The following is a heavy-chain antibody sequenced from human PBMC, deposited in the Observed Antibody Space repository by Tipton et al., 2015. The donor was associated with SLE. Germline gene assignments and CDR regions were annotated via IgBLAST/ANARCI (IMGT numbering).Heavy chain of an antibody. CDR2: ISSSGSTI. Sequence: SLRLSCAASGFTFSSYEMNWVRQAPGKGLEWVSYISSSGSTIYYADSVKGRFTISRDNAKNSLYLQMSSLRAEDTAVYYCAREDIVVVNGMDVWGQGTTVTVSS. J-gene: IGHJ6*02. D-gene: IGHD2-15*01. CDR3: AREDIVVVNGMDV. CDR1: GFTFSSYE. V-gene: IGHV3-48*03.